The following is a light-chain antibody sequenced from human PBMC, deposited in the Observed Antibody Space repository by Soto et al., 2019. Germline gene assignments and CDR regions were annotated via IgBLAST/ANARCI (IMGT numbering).Light chain of an antibody. J-gene: IGLJ7*01. CDR1: SSDVGGYNY. V-gene: IGLV2-8*01. Sequence: QSVLTQPPSASGSPGQSVTISCTGTSSDVGGYNYVSWYQQHPGKAPKLMIYEVSKRPSGVPDRFSGSKSDNTASLTVSGLQAEDEADYYGSSYAGSNNLIFGGGTQLTVL. CDR2: EVS. CDR3: SSYAGSNNLI.